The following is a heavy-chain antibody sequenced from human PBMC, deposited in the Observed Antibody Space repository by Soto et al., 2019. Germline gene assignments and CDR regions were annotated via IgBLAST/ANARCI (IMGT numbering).Heavy chain of an antibody. D-gene: IGHD5-12*01. V-gene: IGHV1-18*01. CDR1: GYTFTRSG. Sequence: GASVKVSCKASGYTFTRSGISWVRQAPGQGLEWMGWISTYNGDTNYAQTFQGRVTMTTDTSTSTVHMEVRSLRSDDTAVYYCVREGVAPYYYYDMDVWGQGTPVTVSS. CDR2: ISTYNGDT. J-gene: IGHJ6*02. CDR3: VREGVAPYYYYDMDV.